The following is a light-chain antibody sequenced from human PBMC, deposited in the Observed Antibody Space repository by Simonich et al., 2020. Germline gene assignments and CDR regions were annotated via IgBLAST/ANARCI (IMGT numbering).Light chain of an antibody. CDR2: WAP. CDR1: QSVLYNSNNKNY. Sequence: DIVMTQSPDSLAVSLCARAPITHKSIQSVLYNSNNKNYLAWYQQKPGQHPKLLIYWAPTRESGVPDRFSGSGSGTDFTLTISSLQAEDVAVYYCQQYYSTPWTFGQGTKVEIK. J-gene: IGKJ1*01. CDR3: QQYYSTPWT. V-gene: IGKV4-1*01.